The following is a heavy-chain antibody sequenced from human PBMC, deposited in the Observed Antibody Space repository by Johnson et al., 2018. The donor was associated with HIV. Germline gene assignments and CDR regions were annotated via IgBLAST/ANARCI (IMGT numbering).Heavy chain of an antibody. V-gene: IGHV3-38-3*01. CDR2: ISGGST. J-gene: IGHJ3*02. CDR3: ARELGHFIPYYYHGEAFDI. CDR1: GFTVSSNE. D-gene: IGHD3-22*01. Sequence: VQLVESGGVLVQPGGSLRLSCAASGFTVSSNEMSWVRQAPGKGLEWVSSISGGSTYYADSRKGRFTISRDNSKNTLHLKMNSLRAEDTAVYYCARELGHFIPYYYHGEAFDIWGQGTTVTVSS.